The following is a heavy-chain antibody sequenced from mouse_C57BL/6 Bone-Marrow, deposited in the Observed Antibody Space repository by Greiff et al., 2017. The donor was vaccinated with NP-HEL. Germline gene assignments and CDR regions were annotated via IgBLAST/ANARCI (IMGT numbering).Heavy chain of an antibody. CDR3: ARHWRWSRDFDY. CDR2: ISSGGSYT. J-gene: IGHJ2*01. D-gene: IGHD2-2*01. CDR1: GFTFSSYG. Sequence: EVHLVESGGDLVKPGGSLKLSCAASGFTFSSYGMSWVRQTPDKRLEWVATISSGGSYTYYPDSLKGRFTISRDNAKNTLYLQMSSLKSEDTAMYYCARHWRWSRDFDYWGQGTTLTGSS. V-gene: IGHV5-6*01.